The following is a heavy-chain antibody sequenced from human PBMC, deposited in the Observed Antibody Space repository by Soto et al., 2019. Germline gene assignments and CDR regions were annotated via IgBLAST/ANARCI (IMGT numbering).Heavy chain of an antibody. CDR1: GFTFSSYS. V-gene: IGHV3-21*01. CDR3: ARVRGVIIDDAFDL. CDR2: ISSSSSYI. Sequence: EVQLVESGGGLVKPGGSLRLSCAASGFTFSSYSMNWVRQAPGKGLEWVSSISSSSSYIYYADSVKGRFTISRDNAKNSLYLQMNSLRAEDTAVYYCARVRGVIIDDAFDLWGQGTMVTVSS. D-gene: IGHD3-10*01. J-gene: IGHJ3*01.